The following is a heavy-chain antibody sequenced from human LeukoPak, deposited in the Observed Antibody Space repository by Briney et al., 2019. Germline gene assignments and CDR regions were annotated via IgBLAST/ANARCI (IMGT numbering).Heavy chain of an antibody. CDR1: GYTFTSYG. J-gene: IGHJ4*02. Sequence: ASVKVSCKASGYTFTSYGISWVRQAPGQGLEWMGWISAYNGNTNYAQKLQGRVTMTTDTSTSTAYMELRSLRSDDTAVFYWGGEGRAYGWGSSPLGGYWGKGPLVTVSS. CDR2: ISAYNGNT. CDR3: GGEGRAYGWGSSPLGGY. D-gene: IGHD3-10*01. V-gene: IGHV1-18*01.